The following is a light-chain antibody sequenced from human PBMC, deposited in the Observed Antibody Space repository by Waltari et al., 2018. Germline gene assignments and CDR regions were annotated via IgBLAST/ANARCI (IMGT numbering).Light chain of an antibody. CDR2: WES. J-gene: IGKJ1*01. CDR1: QSVLYSSNNNNY. Sequence: DIVMTQSPDSLAVSLGERATINCKSSQSVLYSSNNNNYLAWDQQKPGQPPKLLIYWESIRESGVPDRFSGSGSGTDFTLTISSLQAEDVAVYYCQQYYSTSLTFGQGTKVEIK. V-gene: IGKV4-1*01. CDR3: QQYYSTSLT.